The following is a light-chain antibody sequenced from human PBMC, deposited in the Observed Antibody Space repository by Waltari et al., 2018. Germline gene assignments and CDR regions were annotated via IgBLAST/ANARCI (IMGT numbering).Light chain of an antibody. CDR2: SDN. CDR1: SSNIGRNT. J-gene: IGLJ1*01. Sequence: QSVLTQPPSASGTPGQRVTISCSGSSSNIGRNTVNWYQQFPGTAPKLLIYSDNQRPSGVPDRFSGSKSGTSASLAISGLQSEDEASYYCAAWDDSLNGYVFGTGTKVTVL. CDR3: AAWDDSLNGYV. V-gene: IGLV1-44*01.